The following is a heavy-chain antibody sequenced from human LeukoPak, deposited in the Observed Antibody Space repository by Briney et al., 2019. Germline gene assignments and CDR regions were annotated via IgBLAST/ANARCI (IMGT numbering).Heavy chain of an antibody. J-gene: IGHJ4*02. Sequence: GGSLRLSCAASGFTFSNAWMSWVRQAPGKGLEWVGRIKSKTDGGTTDYAAPVKGRFTISRDDSKNTLYLQMNSLKTEDTAVYYCTTGYCSSTSCYVPGYYFDYWGQGTLVTVSS. V-gene: IGHV3-15*01. CDR3: TTGYCSSTSCYVPGYYFDY. CDR2: IKSKTDGGTT. D-gene: IGHD2-2*01. CDR1: GFTFSNAW.